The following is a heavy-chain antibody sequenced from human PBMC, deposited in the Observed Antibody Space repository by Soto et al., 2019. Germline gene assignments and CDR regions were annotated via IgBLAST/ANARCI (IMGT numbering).Heavy chain of an antibody. D-gene: IGHD5-12*01. CDR3: ARSGFDYYFGMEA. CDR1: GYTFTSYD. V-gene: IGHV1-18*04. Sequence: ASVKVSCKASGYTFTSYDISWVRQDPGQGLEWMGWISAYNGNTNYAQKLQGRVTMTADAYTSTAYMELRSLRSDDTAAYYCARSGFDYYFGMEAQGQQATVTVCS. J-gene: IGHJ6*02. CDR2: ISAYNGNT.